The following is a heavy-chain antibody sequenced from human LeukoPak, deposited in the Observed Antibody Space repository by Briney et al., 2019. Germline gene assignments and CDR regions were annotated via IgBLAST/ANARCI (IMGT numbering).Heavy chain of an antibody. CDR2: IKQDGSEK. CDR1: GFTFSTYG. CDR3: ARAREFDY. Sequence: PGGSLRLSCAASGFTFSTYGMSWVRQAPGKGLEWVANIKQDGSEKYYVDSVKGRFTISRDNAKNSLYLQMNSLRAEDTAVYYCARAREFDYWAREPWSPSPQ. J-gene: IGHJ4*02. V-gene: IGHV3-7*04.